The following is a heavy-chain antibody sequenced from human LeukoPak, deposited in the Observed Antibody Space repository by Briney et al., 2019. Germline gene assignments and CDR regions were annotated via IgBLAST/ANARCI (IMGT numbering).Heavy chain of an antibody. Sequence: GGSLRLSCAASVFTYISYAMSWVRQPPGKGLEWVSAISSSGGSKYYADKVKGRFDICRYNSKKELYLQMKSLRAEDPAVYYCAKHITWILGEGDYYWGMGVWGQGTTVTVSS. D-gene: IGHD2-21*01. J-gene: IGHJ6*02. CDR3: AKHITWILGEGDYYWGMGV. V-gene: IGHV3-23*01. CDR2: ISSSGGSK. CDR1: VFTYISYA.